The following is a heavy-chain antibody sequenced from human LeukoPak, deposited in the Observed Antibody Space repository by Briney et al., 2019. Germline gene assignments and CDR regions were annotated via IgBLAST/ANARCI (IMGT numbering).Heavy chain of an antibody. D-gene: IGHD1-26*01. V-gene: IGHV3-21*01. CDR2: ISSSSSFR. CDR3: ARDVGASAPDAFDI. J-gene: IGHJ3*02. CDR1: GFNFSSYS. Sequence: GGSLRLSCAASGFNFSSYSMNWVRQAPGKGLEWVSSISSSSSFRYYADSVKGRFTISRDNAKNSLYLQMNSLRVEDTDVYYCARDVGASAPDAFDIWGQGTMVTVSS.